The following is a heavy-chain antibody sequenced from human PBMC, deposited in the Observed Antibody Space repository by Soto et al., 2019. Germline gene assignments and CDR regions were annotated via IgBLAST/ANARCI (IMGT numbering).Heavy chain of an antibody. CDR3: ARGKGIGWYESSDY. CDR1: GFTVSISY. J-gene: IGHJ4*02. Sequence: EVQLVESGGGLIQPGESLRLSCAASGFTVSISYMSWVRQAPGKGLEWVSTIYRDGRTFYADSVEGRFTISRDNSKNTLYLQMNSLRVEDTATSYCARGKGIGWYESSDYWGQGTLVTVSS. V-gene: IGHV3-53*01. CDR2: IYRDGRT. D-gene: IGHD6-19*01.